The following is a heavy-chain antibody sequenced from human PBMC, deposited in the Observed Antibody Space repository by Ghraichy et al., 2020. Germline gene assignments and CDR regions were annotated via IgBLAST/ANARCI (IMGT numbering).Heavy chain of an antibody. Sequence: ASLKVSCKASGYTFSSYYIHWVRQAPGQGLEWMGIISPSGGSPTYAQKFQGRVSMTRDTSTRIVYMELSSLRSEDTAVYYCARAGTFYFYGMDVWGQGTTVTVSS. D-gene: IGHD6-19*01. J-gene: IGHJ6*02. CDR2: ISPSGGSP. CDR1: GYTFSSYY. CDR3: ARAGTFYFYGMDV. V-gene: IGHV1-46*01.